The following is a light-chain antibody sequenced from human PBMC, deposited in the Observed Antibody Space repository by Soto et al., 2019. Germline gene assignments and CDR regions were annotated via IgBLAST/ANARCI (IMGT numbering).Light chain of an antibody. V-gene: IGKV1-8*01. CDR2: AAS. Sequence: ALPMSHAPSPFLAPKGDVVTTTCPASQGISSYLAWYQQKPGKAPKLLIYAASTLQSGVPSRFSGSGSGTDFTLTISCLQSEDFATYYCQQYYSYPLTFGGGTKVDIK. CDR1: QGISSY. J-gene: IGKJ4*01. CDR3: QQYYSYPLT.